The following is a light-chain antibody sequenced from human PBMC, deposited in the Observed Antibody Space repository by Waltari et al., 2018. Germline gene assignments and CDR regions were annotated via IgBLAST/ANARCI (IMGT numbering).Light chain of an antibody. J-gene: IGKJ1*01. CDR1: TRLSRW. V-gene: IGKV1-5*03. CDR3: QQYNSYPWT. Sequence: DIQMTQSPSTLSASVGDRVTITCRASTRLSRWLAWYQQKPGQAPKLLIYKASSLETGVPSRFSGSSSGTDFTRTISSLQPEDFATYYCQQYNSYPWTFGQGTKVEIK. CDR2: KAS.